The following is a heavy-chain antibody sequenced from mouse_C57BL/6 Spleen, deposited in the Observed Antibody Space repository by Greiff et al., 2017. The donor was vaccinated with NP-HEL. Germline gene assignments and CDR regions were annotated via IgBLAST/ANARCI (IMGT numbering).Heavy chain of an antibody. J-gene: IGHJ1*03. CDR3: ASHYYDYDWYFDV. D-gene: IGHD2-4*01. V-gene: IGHV1-69*01. Sequence: VQLQQPGAELVMPGASVKLSCKASGYTFTSYWMHWVKQRPGQGLEWIGEIDPSDSYTNYNQKFKGKSTLTVDKSSSTAYMQLSSLTSEDSAVYYCASHYYDYDWYFDVWGTGTTVTVSS. CDR1: GYTFTSYW. CDR2: IDPSDSYT.